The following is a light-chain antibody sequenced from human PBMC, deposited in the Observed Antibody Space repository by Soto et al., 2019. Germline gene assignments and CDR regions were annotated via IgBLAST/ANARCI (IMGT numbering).Light chain of an antibody. CDR3: QQYVSYCT. J-gene: IGKJ1*01. CDR2: KAS. Sequence: DIQMTQSPSTLSASLGDRVTITCRASQSISTWLAWYQQKPGKDPKLLIYKASTLESGVPSRFSGSGSGTEFTLTISSLQPDDFATYYCQQYVSYCTFGQGTKVEIK. CDR1: QSISTW. V-gene: IGKV1-5*03.